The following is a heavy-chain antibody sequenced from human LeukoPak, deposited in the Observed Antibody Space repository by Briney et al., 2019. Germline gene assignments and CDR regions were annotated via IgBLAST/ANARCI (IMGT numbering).Heavy chain of an antibody. Sequence: SETLSLTCTVSGGSITNSFYYWGWIRQPPGKGLEWIGVVYFSGVTYYSSSLGSRVTISVDTSNNQFSLNLNSVTAADTAVYYCATRSGSSPYYFDHWGQGTLVIVSS. V-gene: IGHV4-39*07. CDR2: VYFSGVT. CDR3: ATRSGSSPYYFDH. D-gene: IGHD1-26*01. J-gene: IGHJ4*02. CDR1: GGSITNSFYY.